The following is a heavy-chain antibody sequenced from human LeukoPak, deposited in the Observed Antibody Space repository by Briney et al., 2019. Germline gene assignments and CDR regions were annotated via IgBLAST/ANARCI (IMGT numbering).Heavy chain of an antibody. Sequence: PGGSLRLSCAASGFTFSSYSMTWVRQAPGKGLEWVSYISSSSSTIYYADSVKGRFTISRDNAKNLLYLQMNSLRAEDTAVYYCARDQDYCSSTSCSTNGFGFDYWGQGTLVTVSS. J-gene: IGHJ4*02. CDR1: GFTFSSYS. V-gene: IGHV3-48*01. CDR3: ARDQDYCSSTSCSTNGFGFDY. D-gene: IGHD2-2*01. CDR2: ISSSSSTI.